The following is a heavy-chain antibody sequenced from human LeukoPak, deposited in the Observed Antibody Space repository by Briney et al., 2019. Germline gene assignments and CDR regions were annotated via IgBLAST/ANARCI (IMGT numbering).Heavy chain of an antibody. D-gene: IGHD2-2*01. CDR3: AIAYCSSTSCYFAY. CDR1: GGSISSYY. J-gene: IGHJ4*02. Sequence: PSETLSLTCTVSGGSISSYYWSWIRQPAGKGLEWIGRIYTSGSTNYNPSLKSRVTMSVDTSKNQFSLKLSSVTAADTAVYYCAIAYCSSTSCYFAYWGQGTLVTVSP. CDR2: IYTSGST. V-gene: IGHV4-4*07.